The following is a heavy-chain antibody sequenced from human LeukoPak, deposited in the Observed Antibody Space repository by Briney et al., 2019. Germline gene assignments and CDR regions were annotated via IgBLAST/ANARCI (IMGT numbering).Heavy chain of an antibody. J-gene: IGHJ4*02. CDR3: VRDRELTY. CDR2: IYHSGST. Sequence: SETLSLTCAVSGGSISSGGYSWSWIRQPPGKGLEWIGYIYHSGSTYYNPSLKSRVTISVDRSKNQFSLKLSSVTAADTAVYYCVRDRELTYWGQGTLVTVSS. D-gene: IGHD5-24*01. CDR1: GGSISSGGYS. V-gene: IGHV4-30-2*02.